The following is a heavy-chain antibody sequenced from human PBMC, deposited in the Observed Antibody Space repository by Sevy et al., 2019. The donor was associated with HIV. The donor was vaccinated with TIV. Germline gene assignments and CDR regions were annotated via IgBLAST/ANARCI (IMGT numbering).Heavy chain of an antibody. CDR2: ISSTSSTI. D-gene: IGHD2-2*01. Sequence: GGSLRLSCAASGFTFSSHSFNWVRQAPGKGLEWISYISSTSSTIFYADSVMDRFTISRDNAKNSLYLQMNSLRAEDTAVYYCARALGYCSSTSCPNIFDIWGQGTMVTVSS. CDR1: GFTFSSHS. CDR3: ARALGYCSSTSCPNIFDI. V-gene: IGHV3-48*01. J-gene: IGHJ3*02.